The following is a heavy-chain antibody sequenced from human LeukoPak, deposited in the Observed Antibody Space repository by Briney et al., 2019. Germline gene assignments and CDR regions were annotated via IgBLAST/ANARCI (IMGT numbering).Heavy chain of an antibody. CDR3: ARVAGGGTAAGPFDY. D-gene: IGHD6-13*01. CDR1: GGSISSYY. Sequence: SETLSLTCTVSGGSISSYYWSWIRQPPGMGLEWIGYIYNSGSTNYNPSLTSRVAISVDTSKKQFSLKLSSVTASDTAVYYCARVAGGGTAAGPFDYWGQGTLVTVSS. V-gene: IGHV4-59*01. J-gene: IGHJ4*02. CDR2: IYNSGST.